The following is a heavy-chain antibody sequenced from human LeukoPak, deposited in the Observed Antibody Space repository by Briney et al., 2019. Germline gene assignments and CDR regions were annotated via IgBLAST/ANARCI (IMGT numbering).Heavy chain of an antibody. CDR3: AKGSNSGYYYFDY. CDR1: GFTFSNYG. V-gene: IGHV3-30*18. Sequence: GGSLRLSCAAPGFTFSNYGMHWVRQAPGKGLEWVASISYDERNKYYVDSVKGRFTISRDNSKSTLYLQMISLRVEDTAVYYCAKGSNSGYYYFDYWGQGTLVTVSS. J-gene: IGHJ4*02. D-gene: IGHD6-19*01. CDR2: ISYDERNK.